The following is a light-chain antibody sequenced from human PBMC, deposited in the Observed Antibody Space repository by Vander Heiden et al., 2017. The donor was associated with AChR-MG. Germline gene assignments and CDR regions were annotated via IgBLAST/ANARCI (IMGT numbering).Light chain of an antibody. CDR2: NNI. CDR3: HLWDSSTAV. CDR1: NIGSKS. Sequence: SYAVTQPLSVSVALGQTARITCGGDNIGSKSVHWYQKQAGQGPVVVIYNNINRPSGIPERFSASNSGNTATLTISRAQAGDEADYYCHLWDSSTAVFGVGTKLTVL. J-gene: IGLJ3*02. V-gene: IGLV3-9*01.